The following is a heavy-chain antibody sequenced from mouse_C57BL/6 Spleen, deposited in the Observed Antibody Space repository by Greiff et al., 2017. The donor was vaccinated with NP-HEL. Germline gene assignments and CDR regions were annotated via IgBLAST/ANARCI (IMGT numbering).Heavy chain of an antibody. CDR1: GYTFTDYY. V-gene: IGHV1-26*01. CDR2: INPNNGGT. Sequence: VQLQQSGPELVKPGASVKISCKASGYTFTDYYMNWVKQSHGKSLEWIGDINPNNGGTSYNQKFKGKATLTVDKSSSTAYMELRSLTSEDSAVYYCARSSGPWYFDVWGTGTTVTVSS. CDR3: ARSSGPWYFDV. J-gene: IGHJ1*03. D-gene: IGHD3-2*02.